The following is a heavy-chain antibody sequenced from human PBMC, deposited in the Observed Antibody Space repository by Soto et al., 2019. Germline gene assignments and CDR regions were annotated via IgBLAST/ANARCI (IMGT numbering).Heavy chain of an antibody. J-gene: IGHJ6*02. CDR3: ASNVMVRGVTNSYYYGMDV. D-gene: IGHD3-10*01. Sequence: PGESLKISCKGSGYSFTSYWISWVRQMPGKGLEWMGRIDPSDSYTNYSPSFQGHVTISADKSISTAYLQWSSLKASDTAMYSCASNVMVRGVTNSYYYGMDVWGQGTTVTVSS. CDR1: GYSFTSYW. CDR2: IDPSDSYT. V-gene: IGHV5-10-1*01.